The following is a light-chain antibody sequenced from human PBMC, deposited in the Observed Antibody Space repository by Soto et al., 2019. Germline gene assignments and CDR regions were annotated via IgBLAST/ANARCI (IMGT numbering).Light chain of an antibody. J-gene: IGKJ3*01. Sequence: DIQMTQSPTSLSASVGDRVTITCRASQDIRNFVAWYQQKPGKAPKLLIYAASTFQSGVPSRFSGSGSGTEFPLTVNSLQPEDVATYSCQKYSSVPVFGPGTKVEIK. V-gene: IGKV1-27*01. CDR1: QDIRNF. CDR2: AAS. CDR3: QKYSSVPV.